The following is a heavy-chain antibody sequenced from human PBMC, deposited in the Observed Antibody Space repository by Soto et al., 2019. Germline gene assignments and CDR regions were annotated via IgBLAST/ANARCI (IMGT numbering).Heavy chain of an antibody. Sequence: GGSLRLSCAASGFTFSNYWMSWVRQAPGMGLEWVANIKSDGSDKYYVDSVKGRFTISRDNTKNSLSLQMNSLRAEDTAVYYCARDRYSSSLFDFWGQGTMVTVSS. V-gene: IGHV3-7*03. CDR1: GFTFSNYW. CDR2: IKSDGSDK. D-gene: IGHD6-13*01. CDR3: ARDRYSSSLFDF. J-gene: IGHJ3*01.